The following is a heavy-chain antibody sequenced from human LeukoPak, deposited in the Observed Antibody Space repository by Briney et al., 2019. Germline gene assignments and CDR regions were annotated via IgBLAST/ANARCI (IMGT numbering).Heavy chain of an antibody. J-gene: IGHJ4*02. CDR1: GFTFSSYG. Sequence: PGGSLRLSCAASGFTFSSYGMSWVRQAPGKGLEWVSAISGSGGSTYYADSVKGRFTISRDNSKNSLYLQMNSLRAEDTAVYYCASVSPYYGSRIWGQGTLVTVSS. CDR2: ISGSGGST. V-gene: IGHV3-23*01. D-gene: IGHD3-10*01. CDR3: ASVSPYYGSRI.